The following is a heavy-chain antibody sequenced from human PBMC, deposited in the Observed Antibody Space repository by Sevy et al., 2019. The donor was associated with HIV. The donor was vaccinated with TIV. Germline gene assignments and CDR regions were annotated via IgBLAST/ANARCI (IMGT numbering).Heavy chain of an antibody. D-gene: IGHD2-15*01. Sequence: SETLSLTCTVSGGSISSSSYYWGWIRQPPGKGLEWIGSIYYSGSTYYNPSLKSRVTISVDTSKNQFPLKLSSVTAADTAVYYCARREGYCSGGSCYGYFQHWGQGTLVTVSS. CDR2: IYYSGST. V-gene: IGHV4-39*01. CDR1: GGSISSSSYY. J-gene: IGHJ1*01. CDR3: ARREGYCSGGSCYGYFQH.